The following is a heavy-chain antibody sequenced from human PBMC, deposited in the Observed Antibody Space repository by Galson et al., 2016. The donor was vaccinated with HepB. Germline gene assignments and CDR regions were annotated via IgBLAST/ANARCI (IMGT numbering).Heavy chain of an antibody. V-gene: IGHV2-5*01. J-gene: IGHJ5*02. CDR1: GFSLNTGAVG. CDR3: ARTQVFGDYWEIFDH. Sequence: PALVTPTQTLTLTCTFSGFSLNTGAVGVGWFRRPPGGALQCLTFIYWNDDKRYSPSLTGRLTINKDTSKNQVVLAMTNMDPVDTATYYWARTQVFGDYWEIFDHWGQGILVTVSS. D-gene: IGHD4-17*01. CDR2: IYWNDDK.